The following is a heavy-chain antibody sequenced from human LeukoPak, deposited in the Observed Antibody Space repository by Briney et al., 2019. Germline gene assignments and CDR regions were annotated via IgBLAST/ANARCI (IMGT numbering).Heavy chain of an antibody. Sequence: ASVKVSCKSSGYTFTSYAMNWVRQASGQELEWMGWISTNTGNPTYAQGFTGRFVFSLDTSVSTAYLQISSLKAEDTAVYYCARKSVAATPRDIVYQYSFMDVWGKGTTVTVSS. D-gene: IGHD2-15*01. V-gene: IGHV7-4-1*02. CDR2: ISTNTGNP. CDR3: ARKSVAATPRDIVYQYSFMDV. J-gene: IGHJ6*03. CDR1: GYTFTSYA.